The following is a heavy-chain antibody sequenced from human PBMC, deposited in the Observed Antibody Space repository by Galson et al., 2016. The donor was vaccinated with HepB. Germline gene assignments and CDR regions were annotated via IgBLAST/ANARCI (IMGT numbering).Heavy chain of an antibody. V-gene: IGHV6-1*01. J-gene: IGHJ6*02. CDR3: TRGYMQNGMNV. CDR2: TYYRSTWFN. CDR1: GDSVTSDSTC. Sequence: CAISGDSVTSDSTCWNWIRQSPSRGLEWLGRTYYRSTWFNDYADSVKSRITVTSDTSKNQFSLQLDSVTPDDTATYFCTRGYMQNGMNVWGQGTTVTV. D-gene: IGHD5-24*01.